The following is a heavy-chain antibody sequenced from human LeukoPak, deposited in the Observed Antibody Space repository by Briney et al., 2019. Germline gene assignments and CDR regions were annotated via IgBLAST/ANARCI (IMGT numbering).Heavy chain of an antibody. D-gene: IGHD6-13*01. CDR2: ISSNSGTK. J-gene: IGHJ4*02. V-gene: IGHV3-48*01. Sequence: GSLRLSCAASGFTFSSYSMHWVRQAPGKGLEWISYISSNSGTKNYADSVKGRFTISRDNAKNSLYLQMNSLRAEDTAVYYCARDQGIAAAGVFDYWGQGTLVTVSS. CDR3: ARDQGIAAAGVFDY. CDR1: GFTFSSYS.